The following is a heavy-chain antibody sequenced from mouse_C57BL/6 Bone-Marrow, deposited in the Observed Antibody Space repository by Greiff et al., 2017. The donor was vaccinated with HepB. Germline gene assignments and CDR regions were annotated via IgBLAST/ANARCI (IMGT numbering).Heavy chain of an antibody. J-gene: IGHJ4*01. CDR2: IDPEDGET. CDR3: AEGIYGNYLYYAMDY. D-gene: IGHD2-1*01. V-gene: IGHV14-2*01. CDR1: GFNIKDYY. Sequence: EVQLQQSGAELVKPGASVKLSCTASGFNIKDYYMHWVKQRTEQGLEWIGRIDPEDGETKYAPKFQGKATITADTSSNTAYLQLSSLTTEDTAVYYCAEGIYGNYLYYAMDYWGQGTSVTVSS.